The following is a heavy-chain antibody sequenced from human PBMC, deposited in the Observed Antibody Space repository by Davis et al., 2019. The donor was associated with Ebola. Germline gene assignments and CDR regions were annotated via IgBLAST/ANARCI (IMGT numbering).Heavy chain of an antibody. CDR2: INGDGSKI. Sequence: GESLKIPCAAPGFTFNNYWMTWVRQAPGKGLEWVANINGDGSKIGYVGSVKGRFTISRDNAKNSLYLQMDSLRGEDTAVYYCVKNSGWYKLDCWGQGTLVTVSS. CDR3: VKNSGWYKLDC. V-gene: IGHV3-7*01. D-gene: IGHD6-19*01. CDR1: GFTFNNYW. J-gene: IGHJ4*02.